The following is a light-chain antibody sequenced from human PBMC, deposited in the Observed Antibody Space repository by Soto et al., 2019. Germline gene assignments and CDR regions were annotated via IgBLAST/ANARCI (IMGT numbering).Light chain of an antibody. CDR3: QQRSNWLT. CDR2: DAS. Sequence: EIVLTQSPATLSLSPGERATLSCRASQSVSSYLAWYQQKPGQAPRLLIYDASNRATGIPARFSGSGSGTDFTLTISSLEPGVFAVYYCQQRSNWLTFGGGTKVEIK. CDR1: QSVSSY. J-gene: IGKJ4*01. V-gene: IGKV3-11*01.